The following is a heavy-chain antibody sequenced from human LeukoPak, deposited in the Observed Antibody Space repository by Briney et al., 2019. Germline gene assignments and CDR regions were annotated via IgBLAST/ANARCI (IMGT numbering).Heavy chain of an antibody. CDR1: GFTFSDYY. V-gene: IGHV3-11*01. J-gene: IGHJ4*02. CDR2: ISSSGSTI. Sequence: GGSLRLSCAASGFTFSDYYMSWIRQAPGKGLEWVTYISSSGSTIYYADSVKGRFTISRDNAKNSLYLQMNSLRAEDTAVYYCARAPVATIRGYFDYWGQGTLVTVSS. D-gene: IGHD5-12*01. CDR3: ARAPVATIRGYFDY.